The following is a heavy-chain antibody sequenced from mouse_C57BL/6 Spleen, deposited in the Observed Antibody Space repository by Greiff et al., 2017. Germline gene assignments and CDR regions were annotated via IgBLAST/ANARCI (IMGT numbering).Heavy chain of an antibody. V-gene: IGHV14-4*01. Sequence: EVQLQQSGAELVRPGASVKLSCTASGFNIKDDYMHWVKQRPEQGLEWIGWIDPENGDTEYASKFQGKATITAATSSNKAYLQLSSLTSEDTAVYYCTFGSSSHYYAMAYWGQAPSVTASS. CDR2: IDPENGDT. D-gene: IGHD1-1*01. CDR1: GFNIKDDY. J-gene: IGHJ4*01. CDR3: TFGSSSHYYAMAY.